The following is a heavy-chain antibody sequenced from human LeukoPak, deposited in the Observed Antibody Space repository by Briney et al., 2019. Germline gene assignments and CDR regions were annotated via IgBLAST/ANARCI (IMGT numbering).Heavy chain of an antibody. CDR3: AKAGVADAYYYYSMDV. CDR1: GFTFSNYA. D-gene: IGHD5-12*01. J-gene: IGHJ6*02. Sequence: GGSLRLSCAASGFTFSNYAMSWVRQAPGKGLEWVSTISGSGSSTFYADSVKGRFTISRDNSKNTLYLQMNSLRAEDTAIYYCAKAGVADAYYYYSMDVWGQGTTVTVSS. V-gene: IGHV3-23*01. CDR2: ISGSGSST.